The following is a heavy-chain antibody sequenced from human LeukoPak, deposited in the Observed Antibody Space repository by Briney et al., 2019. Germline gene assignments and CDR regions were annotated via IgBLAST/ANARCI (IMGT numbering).Heavy chain of an antibody. CDR2: INHSGST. V-gene: IGHV4-34*01. CDR3: ATDYGDYPRY. D-gene: IGHD4-17*01. J-gene: IGHJ4*02. Sequence: SETLSLTCAVYGGSFSGYYWSWIRQPPGKGLEWIGEINHSGSTNYNPSLKSRVTISVDTSKNQFSLKLGSVTAADTAVYYCATDYGDYPRYWGQGTLVTVS. CDR1: GGSFSGYY.